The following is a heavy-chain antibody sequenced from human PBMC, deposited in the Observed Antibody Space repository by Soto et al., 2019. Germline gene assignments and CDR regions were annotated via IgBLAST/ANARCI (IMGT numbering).Heavy chain of an antibody. Sequence: LRLSCAASGFTVSSNYMSWVRQAPGKGLEWVSVIYSGGSTYYADSVKGRFTISRDNSKNTLYLQMNSLRAEDTAVYYCARDRLREVVAPDPGYYYYAMDVWGQGTTVTVSS. D-gene: IGHD2-15*01. J-gene: IGHJ6*02. CDR1: GFTVSSNY. CDR2: IYSGGST. CDR3: ARDRLREVVAPDPGYYYYAMDV. V-gene: IGHV3-53*01.